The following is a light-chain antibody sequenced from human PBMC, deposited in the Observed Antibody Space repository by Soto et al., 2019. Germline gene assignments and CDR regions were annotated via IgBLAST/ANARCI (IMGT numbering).Light chain of an antibody. CDR3: QHRGT. CDR2: GAS. J-gene: IGKJ4*01. V-gene: IGKV3-20*01. CDR1: QSVSSSY. Sequence: EIVLTQSPVTLSFSPCEIATLSCRASQSVSSSYLAWYQQKPGQAPRLLIYGASSRATGIPARFSGSGSGTDFTLTISSLEPEDFAVYYCQHRGTFGGGTKVDNK.